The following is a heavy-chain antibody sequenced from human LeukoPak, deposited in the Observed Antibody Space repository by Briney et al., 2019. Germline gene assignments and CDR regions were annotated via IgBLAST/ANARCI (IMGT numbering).Heavy chain of an antibody. D-gene: IGHD6-19*01. CDR2: ISSSSSYI. J-gene: IGHJ4*02. CDR3: ARRWAVAAVDY. V-gene: IGHV3-21*01. CDR1: GFSFRSYG. Sequence: GGSLRLSCAASGFSFRSYGLHWVRQAPGKGLEWVSSISSSSSYIYYADSVKGRFTISRDNAKNSLYLQMNSLRAEDTAVYYCARRWAVAAVDYWGQGTLVTVSS.